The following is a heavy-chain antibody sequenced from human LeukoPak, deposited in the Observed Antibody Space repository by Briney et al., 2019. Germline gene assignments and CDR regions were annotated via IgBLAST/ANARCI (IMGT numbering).Heavy chain of an antibody. J-gene: IGHJ3*02. CDR1: GFSVSTNY. CDR3: ARDEAFDI. V-gene: IGHV3-53*01. Sequence: PGESLRLSCAASGFSVSTNYMSWVRQAPGKGLEWVSVIYSGGYTYYADSVKGRFTISRDNSKNTVYLQMNSLRAEDTVIYYCARDEAFDIWGQGTMVTVSS. CDR2: IYSGGYT.